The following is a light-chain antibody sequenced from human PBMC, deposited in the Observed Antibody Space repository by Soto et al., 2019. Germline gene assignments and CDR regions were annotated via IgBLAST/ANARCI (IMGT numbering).Light chain of an antibody. J-gene: IGKJ2*01. V-gene: IGKV1-5*03. Sequence: DIQMTQSPSTLSASVGDRVTITCRASQSVSTWLAWYQQKPGKAPNLLIHRASSLESGVPSTFSGSGSGTEFTLTISSLQADDFATYYCQQYNTSPYTFGQGTKLEIK. CDR1: QSVSTW. CDR2: RAS. CDR3: QQYNTSPYT.